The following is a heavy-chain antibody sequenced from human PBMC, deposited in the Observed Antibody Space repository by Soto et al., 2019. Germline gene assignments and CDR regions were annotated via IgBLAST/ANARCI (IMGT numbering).Heavy chain of an antibody. CDR2: IIPIFGTA. CDR3: AGGEQGIAARPGGYYYYYGMDV. J-gene: IGHJ6*02. D-gene: IGHD6-6*01. V-gene: IGHV1-69*13. Sequence: GASVKVSCKASGGTFSSYAISWVRQAPGQGFEWMGGIIPIFGTANYAQKFQGRVTITADESTSTAYMELSSLRSEDTAVYYCAGGEQGIAARPGGYYYYYGMDVWGQGTTVTVSS. CDR1: GGTFSSYA.